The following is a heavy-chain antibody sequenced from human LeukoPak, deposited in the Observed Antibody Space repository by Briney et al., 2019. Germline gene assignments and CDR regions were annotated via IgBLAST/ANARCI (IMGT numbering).Heavy chain of an antibody. CDR2: ISGSGGST. V-gene: IGHV3-23*01. CDR3: AKDRQRYYDILTGYWGFDY. J-gene: IGHJ4*02. D-gene: IGHD3-9*01. CDR1: GFTFSSYA. Sequence: PVGSLRLSCAASGFTFSSYAMSSVRQSPGKGLEWVSAISGSGGSTYYADSVKGRFTISRDNSKNTLYLQMNSLTAEDTAVYYCAKDRQRYYDILTGYWGFDYWGQGTLVTVSS.